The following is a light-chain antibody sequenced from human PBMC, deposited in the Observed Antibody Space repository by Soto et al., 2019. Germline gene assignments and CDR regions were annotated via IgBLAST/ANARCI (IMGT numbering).Light chain of an antibody. Sequence: EIVLTKSPATLSLSPGERATLSCRASQSVSSYLSCYQQKPGQAPRLLIYAASNRATGIPDRFRGSGSGPDFPLTTRSLGREDCAVYSCRQRSNWPYTFGQGTKREIK. CDR3: RQRSNWPYT. J-gene: IGKJ2*01. CDR1: QSVSSY. V-gene: IGKV3-11*01. CDR2: AAS.